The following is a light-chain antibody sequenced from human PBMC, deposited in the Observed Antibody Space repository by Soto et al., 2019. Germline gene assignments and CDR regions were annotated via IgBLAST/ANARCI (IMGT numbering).Light chain of an antibody. V-gene: IGKV3-20*01. CDR1: QSVGNNY. J-gene: IGKJ4*01. Sequence: PGERATLSGRASQSVGNNYLACDQQKPGQAPRFLIYDASSRATGIPDRFSGSGSGTDFTLTISRLEPEDFAVYYCQQYGSTPLTFGAGTKV. CDR3: QQYGSTPLT. CDR2: DAS.